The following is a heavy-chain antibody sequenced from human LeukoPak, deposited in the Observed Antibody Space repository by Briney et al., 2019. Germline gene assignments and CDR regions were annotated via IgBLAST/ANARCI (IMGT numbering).Heavy chain of an antibody. Sequence: GGSLRLSCAASGFTVSSNYMSWVRQAPGKGLEWVSVIYSGGSTYYADSVKGRLTISRDNSKNTLYVQMNSLRAEDTAVYYCARATYYYSDSSLGLHGWFDPWAQGTLVTVSS. D-gene: IGHD3-22*01. V-gene: IGHV3-53*01. CDR1: GFTVSSNY. J-gene: IGHJ5*02. CDR2: IYSGGST. CDR3: ARATYYYSDSSLGLHGWFDP.